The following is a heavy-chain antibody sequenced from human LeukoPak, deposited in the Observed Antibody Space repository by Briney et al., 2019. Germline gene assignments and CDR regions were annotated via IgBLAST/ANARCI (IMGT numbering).Heavy chain of an antibody. CDR2: INPNSGGT. D-gene: IGHD3-16*01. CDR1: GYTFTVYY. Sequence: GASVTVSFTASGYTFTVYYMHWVRQAPGQGREWMGWINPNSGGTNYAQKFQGRVTMTRDTSISTAYMELSGLRSDDTALYYCARDRGSPYYYDYWGQGTLVTVSS. CDR3: ARDRGSPYYYDY. V-gene: IGHV1-2*02. J-gene: IGHJ4*02.